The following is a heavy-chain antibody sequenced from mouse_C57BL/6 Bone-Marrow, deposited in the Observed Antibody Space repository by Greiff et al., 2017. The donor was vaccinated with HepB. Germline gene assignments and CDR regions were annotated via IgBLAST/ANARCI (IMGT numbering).Heavy chain of an antibody. Sequence: QVQLQQPGAELVMPGASVKLSCKASGYTFTSYWMHWVKQRPGQGLEWIGEIDPSDSYTNYNQKFKGKSTLTVDKSSSTAYMQLSSLTSEDSAVYYCAREEIYSPFAYWGQGTLVTVCA. CDR1: GYTFTSYW. V-gene: IGHV1-69*01. J-gene: IGHJ3*01. CDR3: AREEIYSPFAY. CDR2: IDPSDSYT. D-gene: IGHD2-1*01.